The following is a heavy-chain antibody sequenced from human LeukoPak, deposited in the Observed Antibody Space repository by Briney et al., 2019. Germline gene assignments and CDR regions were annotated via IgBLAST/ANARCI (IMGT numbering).Heavy chain of an antibody. CDR1: GYTFTSYG. CDR3: ARVWELGSAFDI. J-gene: IGHJ3*02. CDR2: ISAYNGNT. D-gene: IGHD1-26*01. Sequence: ASVKVSCKTSGYTFTSYGISWVRQAPGQGLEWMGWISAYNGNTNYAQKFQGRVTMTTDTSTSTAYMELRSLRSEDTAVYYCARVWELGSAFDIWGQGTMVTVSS. V-gene: IGHV1-18*01.